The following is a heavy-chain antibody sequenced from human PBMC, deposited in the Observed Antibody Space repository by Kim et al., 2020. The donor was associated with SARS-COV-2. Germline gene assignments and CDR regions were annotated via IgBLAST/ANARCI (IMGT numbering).Heavy chain of an antibody. V-gene: IGHV4-39*01. Sequence: SETLSLTCTVSGGSISSSSYYWGWIRQPPGKGLEWIGSIYYSGSTYYNPSLKSRVTISVDTSKNQFSLKLSSVTAADTAVYYCARQVGAIFGVVIIYYYYGMDVWGQGTTVTVSS. CDR3: ARQVGAIFGVVIIYYYYGMDV. D-gene: IGHD3-3*01. J-gene: IGHJ6*02. CDR2: IYYSGST. CDR1: GGSISSSSYY.